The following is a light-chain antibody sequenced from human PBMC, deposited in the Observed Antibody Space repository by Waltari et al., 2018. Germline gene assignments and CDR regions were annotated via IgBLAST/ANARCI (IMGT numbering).Light chain of an antibody. V-gene: IGLV2-14*03. J-gene: IGLJ2*01. CDR2: DVR. Sequence: QSALTQPASVSGSLGQSITISCTGTSSDVGGYNFVPLDQQHPGKAPKLMIYDVRNRPSGVSNRFSGSKSGNTAALTISGLQAEDEADYYCNSYTSSSTLVFGGGTKVTVL. CDR3: NSYTSSSTLV. CDR1: SSDVGGYNF.